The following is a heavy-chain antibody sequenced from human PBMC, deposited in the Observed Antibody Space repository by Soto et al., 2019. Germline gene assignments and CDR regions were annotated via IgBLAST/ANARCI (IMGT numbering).Heavy chain of an antibody. D-gene: IGHD6-13*01. Sequence: PGGSLRLSCAASGFTFSSYSMNWVRQAPGKGLEWVSSISSSSSYIYYADSVKGRFTISRDNAKNSLYLQMNSLRAEDTAVYYCARARIAAANGWFDPWGQGTLVTVSS. CDR3: ARARIAAANGWFDP. J-gene: IGHJ5*02. CDR1: GFTFSSYS. CDR2: ISSSSSYI. V-gene: IGHV3-21*01.